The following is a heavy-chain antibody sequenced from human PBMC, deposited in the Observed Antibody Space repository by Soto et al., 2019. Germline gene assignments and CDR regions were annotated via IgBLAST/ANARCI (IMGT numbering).Heavy chain of an antibody. CDR3: ARGVHYDVWSGYSTPFDY. J-gene: IGHJ4*02. V-gene: IGHV1-3*01. Sequence: XSVKVSCRASGYTFTSYAMDCVRQAPGQSLEWMGWINAGNGNTKYSQKFQGRVTITRDTSASTAYMGLSSLRSEDTAVHYCARGVHYDVWSGYSTPFDYWRQGTVVTVSS. D-gene: IGHD3-3*01. CDR2: INAGNGNT. CDR1: GYTFTSYA.